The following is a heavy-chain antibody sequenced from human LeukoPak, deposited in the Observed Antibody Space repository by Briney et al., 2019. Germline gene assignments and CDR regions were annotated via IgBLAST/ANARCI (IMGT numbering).Heavy chain of an antibody. J-gene: IGHJ4*02. CDR3: ARGIGVWSSSWTD. D-gene: IGHD6-13*01. CDR1: GGSISSGGYY. V-gene: IGHV4-30-2*01. CDR2: IYHSGST. Sequence: SETLSLTCTVSGGSISSGGYYWSWIRQPPGKGLEWIGYIYHSGSTYYNPSLKSRVTISVDRSKNQFSLKLSSVTAADTAVYYCARGIGVWSSSWTDWGQGTLVTVSS.